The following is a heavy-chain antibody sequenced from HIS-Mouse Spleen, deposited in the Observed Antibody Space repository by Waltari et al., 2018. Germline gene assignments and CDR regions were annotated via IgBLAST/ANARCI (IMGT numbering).Heavy chain of an antibody. CDR1: GFTFSGYS. CDR3: AREIPYSSSWYDWYFDL. J-gene: IGHJ2*01. CDR2: ISSSSSTI. V-gene: IGHV3-48*01. Sequence: EVQLVESGGGLVQPGGSLRLSCAASGFTFSGYSMNWVRQAPGKGLEWVSYISSSSSTIYYADSVKGRFTISRDNAKNSLYLQMNSLRAEDTAVYYCAREIPYSSSWYDWYFDLWGRGTLVTVSS. D-gene: IGHD6-13*01.